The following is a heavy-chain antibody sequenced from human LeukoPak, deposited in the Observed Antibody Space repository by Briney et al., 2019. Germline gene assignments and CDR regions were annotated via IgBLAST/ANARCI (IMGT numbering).Heavy chain of an antibody. CDR1: GFTFSSYA. J-gene: IGHJ4*02. V-gene: IGHV3-23*01. Sequence: GGSLRLSCAAFGFTFSSYAMSWVRQAPGKGLEWVSAISGSGGSTYYADSVKGRFTISRDNSKNTLYLQMNSLRAEDTAVYYCAKSGYYYDSSGYYCDYWGQGTLVTVSS. CDR3: AKSGYYYDSSGYYCDY. D-gene: IGHD3-22*01. CDR2: ISGSGGST.